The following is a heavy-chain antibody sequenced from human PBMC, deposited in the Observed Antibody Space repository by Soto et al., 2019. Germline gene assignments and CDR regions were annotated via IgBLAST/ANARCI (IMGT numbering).Heavy chain of an antibody. Sequence: SVTLSVTCAVDGGSFNGYYWNWIRHPPGKGLEWIGYIYLGGSTNYNPSLKSRVIISVDTAKNQFSLKLSSVTAADTAVYYCARHPDGGKVYWGQGTLVTVSS. CDR1: GGSFNGYY. J-gene: IGHJ4*02. CDR2: IYLGGST. D-gene: IGHD2-15*01. V-gene: IGHV4-59*08. CDR3: ARHPDGGKVY.